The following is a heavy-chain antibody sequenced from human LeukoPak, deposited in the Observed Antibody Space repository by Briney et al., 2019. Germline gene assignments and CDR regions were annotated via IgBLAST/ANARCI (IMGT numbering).Heavy chain of an antibody. CDR2: ISFDGSNK. Sequence: GGSLRLSCAASGFTFSSYGMHWVRQAPGKGLEWVAFISFDGSNKFYTDSVKGRFTISRDNSKNALYLQMDSLRAEDAAVYYCAKAGYFDILTGYYPFDVWGQGTMVTVSS. D-gene: IGHD3-9*01. V-gene: IGHV3-30*02. CDR1: GFTFSSYG. CDR3: AKAGYFDILTGYYPFDV. J-gene: IGHJ3*01.